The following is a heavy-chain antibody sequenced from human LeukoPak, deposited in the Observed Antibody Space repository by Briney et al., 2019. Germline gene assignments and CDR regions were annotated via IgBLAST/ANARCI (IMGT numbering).Heavy chain of an antibody. D-gene: IGHD3-3*01. V-gene: IGHV1-2*02. CDR3: ARKSPRFSSSGMDV. CDR1: GFSFTGYY. J-gene: IGHJ6*04. Sequence: ASVKVSCKASGFSFTGYYFHWVRQAPGQGLEWIGWINPNSGGTNYAQKFQGRDTVTRDTSISTMYMELGRLRFDDTAVYYCARKSPRFSSSGMDVWGKGTTVTVSS. CDR2: INPNSGGT.